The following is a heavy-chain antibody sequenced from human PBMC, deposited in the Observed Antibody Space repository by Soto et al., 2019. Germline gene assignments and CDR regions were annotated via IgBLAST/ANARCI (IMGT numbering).Heavy chain of an antibody. V-gene: IGHV1-18*01. CDR3: ASEYCSSTSCYSNAFDI. D-gene: IGHD2-2*01. Sequence: ASVKVSCKASGGTFSSYTISWVRQAPGQGLEWMGRISPYNGNTNYAQKLQGRVTMTTDTSTSTAYMELRSLRSDDTAVYYCASEYCSSTSCYSNAFDIWGQGTMVTVSS. J-gene: IGHJ3*02. CDR2: ISPYNGNT. CDR1: GGTFSSYT.